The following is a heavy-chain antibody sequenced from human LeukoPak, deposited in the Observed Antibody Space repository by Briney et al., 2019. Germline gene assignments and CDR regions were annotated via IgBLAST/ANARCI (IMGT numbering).Heavy chain of an antibody. D-gene: IGHD3-9*01. V-gene: IGHV4-61*02. CDR1: GGSISSGSYY. Sequence: SQTLSLTCTVSGGSISSGSYYWSWIRQPAGKGLEWIGRIYTSGSTNYNPSLKSRVTISVDTSKNQFSLKLSSVTAADTAVYYCASGDRYYDILTGYYDDAFDIWGQGTMVTVSS. CDR2: IYTSGST. CDR3: ASGDRYYDILTGYYDDAFDI. J-gene: IGHJ3*02.